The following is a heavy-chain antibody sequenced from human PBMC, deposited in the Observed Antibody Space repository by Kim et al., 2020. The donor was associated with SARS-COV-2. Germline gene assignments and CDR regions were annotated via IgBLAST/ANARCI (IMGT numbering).Heavy chain of an antibody. V-gene: IGHV1-3*01. CDR2: INAGNGNT. CDR3: ARTLFRVTMVRGVIPPDY. D-gene: IGHD3-10*01. Sequence: ASVKVSCKASGYTFTSYAMHWVRQAPGQRLEWMGWINAGNGNTKYSQKFQGRVTITRDTSASTAYMELSSLRSEDTAVYYCARTLFRVTMVRGVIPPDYWGQGTLVTVSS. J-gene: IGHJ4*02. CDR1: GYTFTSYA.